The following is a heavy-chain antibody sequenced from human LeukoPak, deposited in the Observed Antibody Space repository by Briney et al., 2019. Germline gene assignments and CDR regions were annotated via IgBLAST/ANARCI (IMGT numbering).Heavy chain of an antibody. D-gene: IGHD2-2*02. J-gene: IGHJ5*02. CDR3: ARGYCSSTSCYTADSFDP. CDR1: GGTFSSYA. CDR2: IIPIFGTA. Sequence: SVKVSCKASGGTFSSYAISWVRQAPGQGLECMGGIIPIFGTANYAQKFQGRVTITTDESTSTAYMELSSLRSEDTAVYYCARGYCSSTSCYTADSFDPCGQGTLVTVSS. V-gene: IGHV1-69*05.